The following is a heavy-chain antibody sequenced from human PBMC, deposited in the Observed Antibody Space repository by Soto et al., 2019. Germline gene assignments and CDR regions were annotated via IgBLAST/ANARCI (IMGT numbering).Heavy chain of an antibody. CDR3: ARGQVPAAHTYYYYYMDV. D-gene: IGHD2-2*01. Sequence: GASVKVSCKASGYTFTSYGISWVRQAPGQGLEWMGWISAYNGNTNYAQKLQGRVTMTTDTSTSTAYMELRSLRSDDTAVYYCARGQVPAAHTYYYYYMDVWGKGTTVTVSS. J-gene: IGHJ6*03. CDR2: ISAYNGNT. CDR1: GYTFTSYG. V-gene: IGHV1-18*01.